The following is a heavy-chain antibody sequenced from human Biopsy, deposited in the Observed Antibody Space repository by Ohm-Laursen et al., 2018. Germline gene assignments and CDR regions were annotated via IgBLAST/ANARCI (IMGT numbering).Heavy chain of an antibody. CDR1: GYSFTSYY. V-gene: IGHV1-46*01. J-gene: IGHJ4*02. Sequence: ASVKVSCKASGYSFTSYYMHWVRQAPGQGLEWMGMINPSGSTTSYPQIFQGRVTMTRDTSKSTVYMELSSLRSADTAVYFCARNTGWYGDLYYFDYWGEGTLVTVSS. CDR2: INPSGSTT. D-gene: IGHD6-19*01. CDR3: ARNTGWYGDLYYFDY.